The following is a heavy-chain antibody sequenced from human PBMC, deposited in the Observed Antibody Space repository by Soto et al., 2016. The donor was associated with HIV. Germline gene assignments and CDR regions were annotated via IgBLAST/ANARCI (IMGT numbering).Heavy chain of an antibody. CDR3: ARGLYGDYAVAGLGYFDY. V-gene: IGHV4-59*01. CDR2: VYYSGST. CDR1: NGSIINYF. J-gene: IGHJ4*01. D-gene: IGHD4-17*01. Sequence: QVQLQESGPGLVKPSETLSLTCTVSNGSIINYFWGWFRQPPGKGLELIGYVYYSGSTNYNPSLKSRVTISVDTSKNKFSLKLSSVTAADTAIYYCARGLYGDYAVAGLGYFDYWGQGIRGHRLL.